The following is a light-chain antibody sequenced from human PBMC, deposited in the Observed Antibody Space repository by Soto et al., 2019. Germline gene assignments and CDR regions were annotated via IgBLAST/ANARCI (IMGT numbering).Light chain of an antibody. J-gene: IGLJ1*01. CDR2: STN. V-gene: IGLV1-44*01. Sequence: QSVRTQPPSASVTPGQRVTISCSGSSSNIGRDTVNWYQQLPGTAPKLLIYSTNQRPSGVPDRFSGSKSGTSASLAISGLQSEDEADYYCAAWDGSLSGYVFGTGTKVTL. CDR1: SSNIGRDT. CDR3: AAWDGSLSGYV.